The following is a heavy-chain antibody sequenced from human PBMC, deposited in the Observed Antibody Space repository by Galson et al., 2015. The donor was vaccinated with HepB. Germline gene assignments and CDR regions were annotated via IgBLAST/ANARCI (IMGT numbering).Heavy chain of an antibody. J-gene: IGHJ4*02. Sequence: SLRLSCAASGFRFYTYALSWVRQAPGKGPEWVSTITGTGGNTYYADSVKGRFTISKDMSKNTLYLQMNSLRVEDTAVYYCAKDGIASAGTPYYFHYWGQGTLVTVSS. CDR2: ITGTGGNT. CDR3: AKDGIASAGTPYYFHY. V-gene: IGHV3-23*01. CDR1: GFRFYTYA. D-gene: IGHD6-13*01.